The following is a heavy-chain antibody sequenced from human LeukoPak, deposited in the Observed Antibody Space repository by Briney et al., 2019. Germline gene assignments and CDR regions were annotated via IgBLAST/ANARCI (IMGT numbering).Heavy chain of an antibody. V-gene: IGHV1-18*01. CDR3: ARAGVGPTTYSDY. CDR1: GHTLIRYG. D-gene: IGHD1-26*01. Sequence: ASVKVFCKISGHTLIRYGINWVRQAPGQGLEWMGWISSYNSDTNYAQKFQGRVTMTTDTSTNTAYMELRSLRSDDTAVYYCARAGVGPTTYSDYWGQGTLVTVSS. J-gene: IGHJ4*02. CDR2: ISSYNSDT.